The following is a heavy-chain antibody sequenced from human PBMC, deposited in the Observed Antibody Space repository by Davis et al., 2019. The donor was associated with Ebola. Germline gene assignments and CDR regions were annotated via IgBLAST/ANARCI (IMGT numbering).Heavy chain of an antibody. V-gene: IGHV1-2*06. CDR2: INPNSGGT. Sequence: ASVKVSCKASGYTFTGYYVHWVRQAPGQGLEWMGRINPNSGGTNYAQKFQGRVTMTDDTSTDTAYMKLTSLRYEDTAVYYCAIGGRAGGFDYWGQGTLVTVSS. CDR1: GYTFTGYY. CDR3: AIGGRAGGFDY. J-gene: IGHJ4*02.